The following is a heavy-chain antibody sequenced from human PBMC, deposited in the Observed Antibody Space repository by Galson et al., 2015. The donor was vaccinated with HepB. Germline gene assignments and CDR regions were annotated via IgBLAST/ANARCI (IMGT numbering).Heavy chain of an antibody. V-gene: IGHV3-23*01. Sequence: SLRLSCAASGFTFSSYAMSWVRQAPGKGLEWVSAISGSGGSTYYADSVKGRFTISRDNSKNTLYLQMNSLRAEDTAVYYCARDKGIRPYDSSGYYPYYYYYMDVWGKGTTVTVSS. CDR2: ISGSGGST. J-gene: IGHJ6*03. CDR1: GFTFSSYA. CDR3: ARDKGIRPYDSSGYYPYYYYYMDV. D-gene: IGHD3-22*01.